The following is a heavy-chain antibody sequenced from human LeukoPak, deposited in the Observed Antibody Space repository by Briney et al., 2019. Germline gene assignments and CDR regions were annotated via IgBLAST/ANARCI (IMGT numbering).Heavy chain of an antibody. J-gene: IGHJ4*02. D-gene: IGHD6-13*01. CDR2: INPNSGGT. Sequence: GASVTVSCKASGYTFTGYYIHWVRQAPGQGLEWMGWINPNSGGTNYVQKFQGRVTMTRDTSITTAYMELSRLRSDDTAVYYCAREATIATAGTAGINFDYWGQGTRVTVSS. CDR1: GYTFTGYY. CDR3: AREATIATAGTAGINFDY. V-gene: IGHV1-2*02.